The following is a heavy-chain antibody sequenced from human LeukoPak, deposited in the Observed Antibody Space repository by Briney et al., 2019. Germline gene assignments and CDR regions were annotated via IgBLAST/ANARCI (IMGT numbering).Heavy chain of an antibody. CDR1: GFTVSSNY. J-gene: IGHJ4*02. Sequence: GGSLRLSCAASGFTVSSNYMSWVRQAPGKGLEWVSVIYSGGSTYYADSVKGRFTISRDNSKNTLYLQMNSLRAEDTAVYYCSASNIAVAGTFDYWGQGTLVTVFS. CDR2: IYSGGST. D-gene: IGHD6-19*01. CDR3: SASNIAVAGTFDY. V-gene: IGHV3-53*01.